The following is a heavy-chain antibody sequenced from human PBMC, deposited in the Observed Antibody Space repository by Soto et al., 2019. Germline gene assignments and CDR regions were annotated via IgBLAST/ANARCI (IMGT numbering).Heavy chain of an antibody. V-gene: IGHV1-2*04. D-gene: IGHD6-13*01. CDR3: ARVRVAAAAWHGMDV. CDR2: INPNSGGT. Sequence: GASVKVSCKASGYTFTGYYMHWVRQAPGQGLEWMGWINPNSGGTNYAQKFQGWVTTTRDTSISTAYMELSRLRSGDTAVYYCARVRVAAAAWHGMDVWGQGTTVTVSS. J-gene: IGHJ6*02. CDR1: GYTFTGYY.